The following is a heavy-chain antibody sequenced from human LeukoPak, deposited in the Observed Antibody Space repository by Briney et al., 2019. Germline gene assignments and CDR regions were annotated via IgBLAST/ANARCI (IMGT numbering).Heavy chain of an antibody. D-gene: IGHD3-9*01. J-gene: IGHJ4*02. CDR1: GFTFSSYA. CDR2: ISGSGGST. Sequence: GGSLRLSCAASGFTFSSYAMSWVRQAPGKGLEWVSAISGSGGSTYYADSVKGRFTISRDNSMNTLYLQMNSRRAEDTAVYYCAKGGRPDWSPHYWRQGTLVTVSS. V-gene: IGHV3-23*01. CDR3: AKGGRPDWSPHY.